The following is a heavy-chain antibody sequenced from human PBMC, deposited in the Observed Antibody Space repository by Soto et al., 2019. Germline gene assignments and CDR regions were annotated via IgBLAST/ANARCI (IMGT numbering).Heavy chain of an antibody. D-gene: IGHD3-10*01. CDR2: IYPGDSDT. CDR3: ARPQEVSDYNYYYGMDV. V-gene: IGHV5-51*03. CDR1: GYSFTSYW. J-gene: IGHJ6*02. Sequence: PGESLKISCKGSGYSFTSYWIGWVRQMPGKGLEWMGIIYPGDSDTRYSPSFQGQVTISADKSISTAYLQWSSLKASDTAMYYCARPQEVSDYNYYYGMDVWGQGTTVTVSS.